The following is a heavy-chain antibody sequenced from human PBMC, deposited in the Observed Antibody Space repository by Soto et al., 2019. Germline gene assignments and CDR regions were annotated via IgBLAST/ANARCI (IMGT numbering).Heavy chain of an antibody. CDR2: ISPYNGNT. CDR3: ATSYDSGFDP. CDR1: GYAFSNYG. D-gene: IGHD5-12*01. Sequence: QIQLVQSGAEVKKPGASVRVSCTASGYAFSNYGISWIRQAPGLGLEWMGWISPYNGNTDYAQSLQGRVTMTTDTSTNTGYLELRSLTSDVTAVYYCATSYDSGFDPWGQGTLVTVSS. J-gene: IGHJ5*02. V-gene: IGHV1-18*04.